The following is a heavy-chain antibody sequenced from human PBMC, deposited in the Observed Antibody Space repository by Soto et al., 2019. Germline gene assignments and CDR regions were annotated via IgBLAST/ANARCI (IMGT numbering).Heavy chain of an antibody. CDR1: GGSISSYY. Sequence: QVQLQESGPGLVKPSETLSLTCTVSGGSISSYYWSWIRQPPGKGLEWIGYIHYSGRTNYNPSLKSRVTISVDTSKNQFSLKLNSVTAADTAVYYCARPHGGSSGWDNWFDPWGQGTLVTVSS. CDR3: ARPHGGSSGWDNWFDP. CDR2: IHYSGRT. D-gene: IGHD6-25*01. J-gene: IGHJ5*02. V-gene: IGHV4-59*01.